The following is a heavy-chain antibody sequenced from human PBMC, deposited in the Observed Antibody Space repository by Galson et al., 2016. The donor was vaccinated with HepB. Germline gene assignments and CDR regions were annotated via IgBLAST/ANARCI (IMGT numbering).Heavy chain of an antibody. J-gene: IGHJ4*02. CDR2: INWDGSAA. CDR3: AKASGSDYFFEH. CDR1: GFTFEDYV. V-gene: IGHV3-43D*03. Sequence: SLRPSCAASGFTFEDYVIHWVRQAPGKGLEWVSLINWDGSAAFYTDSVKGRFTISRDNRKNSLYLQMNSLTTEDTAFYFCAKASGSDYFFEHWGQGTLVTVSS. D-gene: IGHD1-26*01.